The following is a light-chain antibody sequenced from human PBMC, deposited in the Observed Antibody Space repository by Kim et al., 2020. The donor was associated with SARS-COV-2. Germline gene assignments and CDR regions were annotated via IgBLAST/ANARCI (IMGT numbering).Light chain of an antibody. Sequence: DIQMTQSPSTLSASVGDRVTITCPASQSIDSWLAWYQQKPGKAPKLLIYRASSLESGVPSRFSGSGSGTEFTLTISSLQPDDFATYYCHQYSIYPYAFGQGTKLEIK. V-gene: IGKV1-5*03. J-gene: IGKJ2*01. CDR1: QSIDSW. CDR3: HQYSIYPYA. CDR2: RAS.